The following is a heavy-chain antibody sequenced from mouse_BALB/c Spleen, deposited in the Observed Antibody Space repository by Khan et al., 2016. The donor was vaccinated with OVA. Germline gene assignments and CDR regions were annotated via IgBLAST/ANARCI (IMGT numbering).Heavy chain of an antibody. CDR2: ISDGGSYT. J-gene: IGHJ3*01. V-gene: IGHV5-4*02. D-gene: IGHD2-3*01. CDR3: AKIYDGYHRAWFAY. CDR1: GFTFSDYY. Sequence: EVELVESGGGLVKPGGSLKLSCAASGFTFSDYYMYWVRQTPEKRLEWVATISDGGSYTYYPDSVKGRFTISRDNAKNNLYLQMSSLKSEDTAMYCCAKIYDGYHRAWFAYWGQGTLVTVSA.